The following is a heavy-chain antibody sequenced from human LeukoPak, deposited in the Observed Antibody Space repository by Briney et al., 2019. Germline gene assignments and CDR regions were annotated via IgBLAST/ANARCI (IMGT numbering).Heavy chain of an antibody. CDR3: AKDIQLST. CDR2: IWYDGSNK. Sequence: PGRSLRLSCAASGFTFSSYVMHWVRQAPGKGLEWVAVIWYDGSNKYYADSVKGRFTISRDNSKNTLYLQMNSLRVEDTAIYYCAKDIQLSTWGLGTMVTVSS. D-gene: IGHD5-24*01. J-gene: IGHJ3*01. V-gene: IGHV3-33*06. CDR1: GFTFSSYV.